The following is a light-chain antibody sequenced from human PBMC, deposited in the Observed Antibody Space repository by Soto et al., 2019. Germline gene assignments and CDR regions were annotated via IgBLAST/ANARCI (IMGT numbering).Light chain of an antibody. CDR1: FSNIGKDT. Sequence: QSALTQPPSASGTPGLRVNISCSGGFSNIGKDTVNWYQQLPGTAPKLLMFNDDKRPSGVPDRFSGSRSGTSASLAISGLQSDDEAVYFCSTWDDSLNGWVFGGGTKVTVL. V-gene: IGLV1-44*01. CDR2: NDD. J-gene: IGLJ3*02. CDR3: STWDDSLNGWV.